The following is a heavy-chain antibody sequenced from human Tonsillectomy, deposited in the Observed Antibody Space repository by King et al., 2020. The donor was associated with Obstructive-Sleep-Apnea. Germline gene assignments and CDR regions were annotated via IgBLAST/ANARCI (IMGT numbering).Heavy chain of an antibody. CDR1: SGSMRNDY. D-gene: IGHD3-22*01. Sequence: VQLQESGPGLVKPSETLSLTCNVSSGSMRNDYWSWIRQPPGKGLEWIGYIYYSGSTNYNPSLKSRVTISVDTSKNQFSLKLSSVTAADTAVYYCARHDYSSGYFGVFDYWGQGTLVTVSS. J-gene: IGHJ4*02. V-gene: IGHV4-59*08. CDR3: ARHDYSSGYFGVFDY. CDR2: IYYSGST.